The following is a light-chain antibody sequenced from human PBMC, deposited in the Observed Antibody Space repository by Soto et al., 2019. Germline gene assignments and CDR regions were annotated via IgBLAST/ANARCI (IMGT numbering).Light chain of an antibody. J-gene: IGKJ2*01. CDR2: DAS. Sequence: DIQMTQSPSTLSASVGDRVTITCRASQSISSWLAWYQQKPGKAPKLLIYDASSLESGVPSRFSGSGSGTDFTLTISSLQSADFAVYYCQQYSNWPPLYTFGRGTKLEIK. CDR1: QSISSW. V-gene: IGKV1-5*01. CDR3: QQYSNWPPLYT.